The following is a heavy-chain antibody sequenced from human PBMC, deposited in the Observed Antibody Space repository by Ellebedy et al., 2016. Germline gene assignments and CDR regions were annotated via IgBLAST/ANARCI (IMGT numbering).Heavy chain of an antibody. CDR3: ARMGMDWYGEQTFYFYAVDV. J-gene: IGHJ6*02. Sequence: SETLSLXXTVSGSSLRGGTHYWTWIRQSSGKGLEWLGCSFYSVTTYYNPSLKGRVSMSVDTSRNQFSLRLRSVSAADTAVYYCARMGMDWYGEQTFYFYAVDVWGQGTTVAVSS. D-gene: IGHD3/OR15-3a*01. CDR1: GSSLRGGTHY. V-gene: IGHV4-30-4*01. CDR2: SFYSVTT.